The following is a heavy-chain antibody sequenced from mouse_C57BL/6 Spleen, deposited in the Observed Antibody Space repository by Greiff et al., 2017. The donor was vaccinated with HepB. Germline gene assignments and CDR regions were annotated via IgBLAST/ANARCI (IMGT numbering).Heavy chain of an antibody. V-gene: IGHV1-69*01. CDR3: ARYHDYAMDY. Sequence: VQLQQPGAELVMPGASVKLSCKASGYTFTSYWMHWVKQRPGQGLEWIGEIDPSDSYTNYNQKFKGKSTLTVDKSSSTAYMQLSSLTSEDSAVYYCARYHDYAMDYWGQGTSVTVSS. CDR2: IDPSDSYT. CDR1: GYTFTSYW. J-gene: IGHJ4*01.